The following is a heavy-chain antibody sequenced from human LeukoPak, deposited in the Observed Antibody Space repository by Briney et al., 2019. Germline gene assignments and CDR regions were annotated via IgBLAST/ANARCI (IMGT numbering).Heavy chain of an antibody. CDR1: GFTFSSYG. CDR3: ARDGHCSSTCCYRSYYYYYMDV. V-gene: IGHV3-33*01. CDR2: IWYDGSNK. D-gene: IGHD2-2*02. J-gene: IGHJ6*03. Sequence: GRSLRLSCAASGFTFSSYGMHWVRQAPGKGLEWVAVIWYDGSNKYYADSVKGRFTISRDNSKNTLYLQMNSLRAEDTAVYYCARDGHCSSTCCYRSYYYYYMDVWGKGTTVTVSS.